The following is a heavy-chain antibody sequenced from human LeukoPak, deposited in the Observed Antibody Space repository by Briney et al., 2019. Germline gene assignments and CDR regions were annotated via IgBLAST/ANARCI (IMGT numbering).Heavy chain of an antibody. J-gene: IGHJ6*02. CDR2: ISHDGSNK. CDR1: GFTFSSYA. V-gene: IGHV3-30*04. Sequence: GGSLRLSCAASGFTFSSYAMHWVRQAPGKGLEWVAVISHDGSNKYYADSVKGRFTISRDNSKNTLYLQMNSLRPEDTAMYYCAKQQVARYYGMDVWGQGTTVTVSS. D-gene: IGHD6-13*01. CDR3: AKQQVARYYGMDV.